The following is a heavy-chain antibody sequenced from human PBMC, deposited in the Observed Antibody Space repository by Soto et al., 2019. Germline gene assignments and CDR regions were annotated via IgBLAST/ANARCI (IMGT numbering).Heavy chain of an antibody. CDR3: VRVPTGGYAFSLDDY. CDR1: GFTFSTYW. D-gene: IGHD5-12*01. CDR2: INGVGTRT. J-gene: IGHJ4*02. Sequence: EVQLVESGGGLVQPGGSLRLSCVASGFTFSTYWMHWVRQAPGKGLVWVSRINGVGTRTTYADSVEGRFTISRDNAKNTLYLQMNSLRAEDTAVYCCVRVPTGGYAFSLDDYWGQGTLVTVSS. V-gene: IGHV3-74*01.